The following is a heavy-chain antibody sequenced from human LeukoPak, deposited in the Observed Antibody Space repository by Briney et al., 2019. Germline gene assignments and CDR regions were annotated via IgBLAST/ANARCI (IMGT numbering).Heavy chain of an antibody. J-gene: IGHJ4*02. CDR2: IYTTGST. Sequence: TSETLSLTCTVSGGYISSYYWRWIRQLAGKGLEWIVRIYTTGSTNYNPSLKSRVTMSVDTSKNQFSLKLSSVTAADTAVYYCARPRGGSTVVSDWGQGTLVTVSS. D-gene: IGHD4-23*01. V-gene: IGHV4-4*07. CDR3: ARPRGGSTVVSD. CDR1: GGYISSYY.